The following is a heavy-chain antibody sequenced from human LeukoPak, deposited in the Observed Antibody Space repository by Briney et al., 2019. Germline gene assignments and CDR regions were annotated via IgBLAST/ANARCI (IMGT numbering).Heavy chain of an antibody. J-gene: IGHJ2*01. D-gene: IGHD4/OR15-4a*01. Sequence: PSETLSLTCTVSGGSINSTNYYWGWIRQPPGKGLEWIVSIYYSGSTYYNPSLRSRVTISVDTSKNQFSLKLSSVTAADTAVSYCARDSPDYLPANWYFDLWGRGTLVTGSS. CDR3: ARDSPDYLPANWYFDL. CDR1: GGSINSTNYY. CDR2: IYYSGST. V-gene: IGHV4-39*07.